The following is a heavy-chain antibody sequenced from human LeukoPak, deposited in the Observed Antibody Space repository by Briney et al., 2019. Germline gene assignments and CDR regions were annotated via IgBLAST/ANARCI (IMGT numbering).Heavy chain of an antibody. J-gene: IGHJ4*02. CDR2: ISDSGGNT. CDR3: ARHRSEAAFDF. V-gene: IGHV3-23*01. CDR1: GFTFNSYA. Sequence: GGSLRLSCAASGFTFNSYAMSWVRQAPWERLQWVSGISDSGGNTYCADSVRGRFTISRDNSKNTLYLQMNSLRAEDTAVYYCARHRSEAAFDFWGQGTLVTVSS. D-gene: IGHD3-10*01.